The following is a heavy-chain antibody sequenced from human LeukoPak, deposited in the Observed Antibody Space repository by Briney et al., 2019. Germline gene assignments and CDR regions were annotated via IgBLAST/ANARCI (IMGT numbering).Heavy chain of an antibody. CDR3: ARDPSFGALDY. CDR2: INPDGSSR. V-gene: IGHV3-7*01. J-gene: IGHJ4*02. Sequence: GGSLRLSCAATGFPFNTQWMTWVRQAPGKGLEWVANINPDGSSRSHEDSVRGRFAISRDNDKNSVYLQMNNLRPEDMAIYYCARDPSFGALDYWGQGTLVTVSS. CDR1: GFPFNTQW. D-gene: IGHD2/OR15-2a*01.